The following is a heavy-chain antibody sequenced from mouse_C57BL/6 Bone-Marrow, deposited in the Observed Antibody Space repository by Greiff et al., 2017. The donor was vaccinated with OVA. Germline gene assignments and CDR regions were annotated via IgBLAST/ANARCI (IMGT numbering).Heavy chain of an antibody. CDR3: ARNAYNV. Sequence: EVKLVESGPELVKPGASVKISCKASGYSFTGYYMNWVKQSPEKSLEWIGEINPSTGGTTYNQKFKAKATLTVDKSSSTAYMQLKSLTSEDSAVYYCARNAYNVWGTGTTVTVSS. V-gene: IGHV1-42*01. CDR2: INPSTGGT. J-gene: IGHJ1*03. CDR1: GYSFTGYY.